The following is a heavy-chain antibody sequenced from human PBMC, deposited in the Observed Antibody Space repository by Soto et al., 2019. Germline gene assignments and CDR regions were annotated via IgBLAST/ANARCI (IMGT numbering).Heavy chain of an antibody. CDR3: AKAYCSGGSCYSGYFQH. CDR1: GFTFSSYA. J-gene: IGHJ1*01. V-gene: IGHV3-23*01. CDR2: ISGSGGST. Sequence: GGSLRLSCAASGFTFSSYAMSWVRQAPGKGLEWVSAISGSGGSTYYADSVKGRFTISRDNSKNTLYLQMNSLRAEDTAVYYCAKAYCSGGSCYSGYFQHWGQGTLVTVSS. D-gene: IGHD2-15*01.